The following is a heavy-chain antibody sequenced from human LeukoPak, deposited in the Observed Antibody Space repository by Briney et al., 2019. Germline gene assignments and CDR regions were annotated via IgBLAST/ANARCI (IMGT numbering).Heavy chain of an antibody. J-gene: IGHJ3*02. CDR2: ISHSGGT. CDR1: GGSSSGYY. V-gene: IGHV4-34*01. Sequence: SETLSLTCAVYGGSSSGYYWSWIRQPPGKGLEWIGEISHSGGTNNNPSLKGRVAISLDISKDQFSLSLRSVTAADTAVYYCARRVPRTSKGFFAFDIWGQGTMVIVSS. CDR3: ARRVPRTSKGFFAFDI. D-gene: IGHD2-15*01.